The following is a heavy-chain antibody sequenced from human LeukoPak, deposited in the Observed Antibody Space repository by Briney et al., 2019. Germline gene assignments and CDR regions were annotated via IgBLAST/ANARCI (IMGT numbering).Heavy chain of an antibody. J-gene: IGHJ5*02. CDR3: ARHVGDGYNS. D-gene: IGHD5-24*01. CDR2: IRSKANSYAT. CDR1: GFTFSGSA. V-gene: IGHV3-73*01. Sequence: GGSLTLSCAASGFTFSGSAMHWVRQASGKGLEWVGRIRSKANSYATAYAASVKGRLTISRDDSKNTAYLQMNSLKTEDTAVYYCARHVGDGYNSWGQGTLVTVSS.